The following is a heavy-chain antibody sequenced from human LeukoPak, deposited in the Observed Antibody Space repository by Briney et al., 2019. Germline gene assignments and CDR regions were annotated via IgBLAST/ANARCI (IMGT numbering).Heavy chain of an antibody. CDR3: ARALSGCILCFDL. CDR1: GYTFTGYD. CDR2: MNPDSGNT. V-gene: IGHV1-8*01. Sequence: ASVKVSCKASGYTFTGYDINWIRRAPGQGLEWMGWMNPDSGNTGYAQEFQGRVTVTRDTSITTAYMELSSLRFEDTAVYYCARALSGCILCFDLWGLGTLVTVSS. J-gene: IGHJ4*02. D-gene: IGHD6-19*01.